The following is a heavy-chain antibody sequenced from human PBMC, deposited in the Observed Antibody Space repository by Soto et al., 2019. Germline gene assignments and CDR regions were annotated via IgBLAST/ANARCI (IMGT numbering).Heavy chain of an antibody. V-gene: IGHV1-8*01. CDR1: GYTFTSYD. CDR2: MNPNSGNT. CDR3: ARGGRYSCGYSYYYGMDV. J-gene: IGHJ6*02. D-gene: IGHD5-18*01. Sequence: ASVKVSCKASGYTFTSYDINWVRQATGQGLEWMGWMNPNSGNTGYAQKFQGRVTMTRNTSISTAYMELSSLRSEDTAVYYCARGGRYSCGYSYYYGMDVWGQGTTVTVSS.